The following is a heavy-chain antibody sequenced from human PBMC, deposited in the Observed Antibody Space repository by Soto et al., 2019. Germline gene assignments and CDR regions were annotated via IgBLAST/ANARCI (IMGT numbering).Heavy chain of an antibody. CDR3: ARDAEYQLTGAFDI. D-gene: IGHD1-1*01. Sequence: QVQLQESGPGLVKPSETLSLTCVVSGGPISTYYWSWIRQSPGKGLEWIGFISYIGTAEYNPSLKSRATISVETSKRQLSLRLTSVSAADTAVYYCARDAEYQLTGAFDIWGQGTMVAVSS. CDR1: GGPISTYY. V-gene: IGHV4-59*01. J-gene: IGHJ3*02. CDR2: ISYIGTA.